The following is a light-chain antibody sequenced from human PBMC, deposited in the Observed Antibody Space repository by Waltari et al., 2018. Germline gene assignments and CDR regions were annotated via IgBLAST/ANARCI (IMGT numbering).Light chain of an antibody. Sequence: QSVLTQPPSVSGAPGQRVSISCTGSTSNIGAGYDVHWYQQGPGKAPKLIIYGTNTRPLGVPDRFFGSQYGTSASLAIIGLQSEDEADYYCCSYAGLGIYVFGTGTKVTVL. CDR3: CSYAGLGIYV. CDR2: GTN. V-gene: IGLV1-40*01. J-gene: IGLJ1*01. CDR1: TSNIGAGYD.